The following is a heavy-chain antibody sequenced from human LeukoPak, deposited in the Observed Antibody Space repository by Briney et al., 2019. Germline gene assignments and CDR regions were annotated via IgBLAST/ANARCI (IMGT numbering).Heavy chain of an antibody. D-gene: IGHD3-3*01. CDR1: GYSFTSYW. CDR2: IYPGDSDT. J-gene: IGHJ4*02. Sequence: GESLKISCKGSGYSFTSYWIGWVRQMPGKGLEWMGIIYPGDSDTRYSPSFQGQVTISADKSISTAYLQWRSLKASDTAMYYCARQDGYDFWSGYPFDYWGQGTLVTVSS. V-gene: IGHV5-51*01. CDR3: ARQDGYDFWSGYPFDY.